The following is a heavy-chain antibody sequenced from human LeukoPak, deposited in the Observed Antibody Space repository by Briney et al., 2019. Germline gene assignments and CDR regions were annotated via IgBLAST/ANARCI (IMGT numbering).Heavy chain of an antibody. J-gene: IGHJ5*02. CDR3: AKVPGGFTMMGRFDP. D-gene: IGHD3-22*01. CDR2: IRGSAGST. Sequence: GGSLRLSCAASGFTFSSYAMSWVRQAPGKGLEWVSAIRGSAGSTYYADSVKGRFTISRDNSKNTLYLQMNSLRAEDTAVYYCAKVPGGFTMMGRFDPWGQGTLVTVSS. CDR1: GFTFSSYA. V-gene: IGHV3-23*01.